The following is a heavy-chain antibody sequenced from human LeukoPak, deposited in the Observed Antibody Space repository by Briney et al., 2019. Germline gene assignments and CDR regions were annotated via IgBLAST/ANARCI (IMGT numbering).Heavy chain of an antibody. CDR1: GFTFSSYG. V-gene: IGHV3-30*02. CDR3: ARDAGITGTTDLDY. D-gene: IGHD1-14*01. CDR2: IQYDGSNK. Sequence: GGSLRLSCAASGFTFSSYGMHWVRQAPGEGLEWVAFIQYDGSNKYYADSVKGRFTISRDNAKNSLYLQMNSLRAEDTAVYYCARDAGITGTTDLDYWGHGTLVTVSS. J-gene: IGHJ4*01.